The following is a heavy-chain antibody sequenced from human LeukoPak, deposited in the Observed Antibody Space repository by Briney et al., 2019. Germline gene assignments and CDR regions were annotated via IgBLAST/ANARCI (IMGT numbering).Heavy chain of an antibody. J-gene: IGHJ4*02. D-gene: IGHD3-10*01. V-gene: IGHV3-15*01. CDR2: IKSKTDGGTI. CDR1: GFTFSNAW. Sequence: GSLRLSCAASGFTFSNAWMSWVRQAPGKGLEWVGRIKSKTDGGTIDYAAPVKGRFTISRDDSENTLFLQMNSLKAEDSAVYYCTTDGLMVRGVMHNDWGQGTLVTVSS. CDR3: TTDGLMVRGVMHND.